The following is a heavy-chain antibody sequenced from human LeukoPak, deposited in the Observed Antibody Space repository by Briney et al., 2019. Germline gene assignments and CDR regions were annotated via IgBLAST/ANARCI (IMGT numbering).Heavy chain of an antibody. J-gene: IGHJ4*02. CDR2: IYYSGII. Sequence: SETLSLTCTVSGGSMSSYYWSWIRQSPGKGLEWIGYIYYSGIINYNPSLVSRITISMDTSKSQFSLKLSSVTAADTAIYFCARTTRDYGDSYFDSWGQGTLVTVSS. CDR3: ARTTRDYGDSYFDS. CDR1: GGSMSSYY. V-gene: IGHV4-59*01. D-gene: IGHD4-17*01.